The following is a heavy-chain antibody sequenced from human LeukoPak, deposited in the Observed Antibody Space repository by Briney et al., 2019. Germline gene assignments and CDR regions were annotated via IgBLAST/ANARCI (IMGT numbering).Heavy chain of an antibody. CDR3: ARVGMTTGTNWFDP. J-gene: IGHJ5*02. V-gene: IGHV1-69*05. D-gene: IGHD4-11*01. CDR1: GGTFSSYA. CDR2: IIPIFGTA. Sequence: TSVKVSCKASGGTFSSYAISWVRQAPGQGLEWMGGIIPIFGTANYAQKFQGRVTITTDESTSTAYMELSSLRSEDTAVYYCARVGMTTGTNWFDPWGQGTLVTVSS.